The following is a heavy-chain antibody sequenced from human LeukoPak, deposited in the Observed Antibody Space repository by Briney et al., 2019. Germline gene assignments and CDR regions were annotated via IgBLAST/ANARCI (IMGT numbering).Heavy chain of an antibody. V-gene: IGHV1-2*06. CDR3: AREEIFGVVSNWFDP. J-gene: IGHJ5*02. CDR2: INPNSGGT. Sequence: ASVKVSCKASGYTFTCYYMHWVQQAPGQGLEWMGRINPNSGGTNYAQKFQGRVTMTRDTSISTAYMELSRLRSDDTAVYYCAREEIFGVVSNWFDPWGQGTLVTVSS. CDR1: GYTFTCYY. D-gene: IGHD3-3*01.